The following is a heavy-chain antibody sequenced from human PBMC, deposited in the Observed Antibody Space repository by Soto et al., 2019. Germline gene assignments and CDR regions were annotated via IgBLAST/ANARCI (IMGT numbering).Heavy chain of an antibody. V-gene: IGHV3-30-3*01. CDR3: AREGKLEGATIAGRGRPSPPFDY. Sequence: QVQLVESGGGVVQPGRSLRLSCAASGFTFSSYAMHWVRQAPGKGLEWVAVISYDGSNKYYADSVKGRFTISRDNSKNTLYLQMNSLRAEDTAVYYCAREGKLEGATIAGRGRPSPPFDYWGQGTLVTVSS. CDR2: ISYDGSNK. D-gene: IGHD1-26*01. CDR1: GFTFSSYA. J-gene: IGHJ4*02.